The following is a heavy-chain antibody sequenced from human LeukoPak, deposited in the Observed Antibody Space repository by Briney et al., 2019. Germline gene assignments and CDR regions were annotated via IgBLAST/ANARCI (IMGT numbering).Heavy chain of an antibody. CDR3: ARGECSSTSCYTFDY. Sequence: PSGTLSLTCTVSGGSISSYYWSWIRQPAGKGLEWIGSIYYSGSTYYNPSLKSRVTISVDTSKNQFSLKLNSVTAADTAVYYCARGECSSTSCYTFDYWGQGTLVTVSS. CDR1: GGSISSYY. V-gene: IGHV4-59*05. CDR2: IYYSGST. J-gene: IGHJ4*02. D-gene: IGHD2-2*02.